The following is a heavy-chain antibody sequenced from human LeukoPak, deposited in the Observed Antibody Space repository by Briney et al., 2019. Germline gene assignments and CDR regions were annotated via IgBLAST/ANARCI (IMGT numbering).Heavy chain of an antibody. J-gene: IGHJ4*02. CDR3: ARGTPYYYDSSGHSWAYDY. D-gene: IGHD3-22*01. V-gene: IGHV4-59*01. Sequence: SETLSLTCTVSGGSISSYYWSWIRQPPGKGLEWIGYIYYSGSTNYNPSLKSRVTISVDTSKNQFSLKLSSVTAADTAVYYCARGTPYYYDSSGHSWAYDYWGQGTLVTVSS. CDR2: IYYSGST. CDR1: GGSISSYY.